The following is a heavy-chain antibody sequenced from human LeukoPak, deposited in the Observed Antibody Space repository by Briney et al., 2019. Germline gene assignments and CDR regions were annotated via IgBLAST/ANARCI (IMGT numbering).Heavy chain of an antibody. V-gene: IGHV3-48*01. D-gene: IGHD3-22*01. Sequence: GGSLRLSCAASGFTFSSYSMNWVRQAPGKGLEWVSYISSSSSTIYYADSVKGRFTISRDNAKNSLYLQMNSLRAEDTAVYYCARDGLDYYDSSGYFNFDYWGQGTLVTVSS. J-gene: IGHJ4*02. CDR2: ISSSSSTI. CDR3: ARDGLDYYDSSGYFNFDY. CDR1: GFTFSSYS.